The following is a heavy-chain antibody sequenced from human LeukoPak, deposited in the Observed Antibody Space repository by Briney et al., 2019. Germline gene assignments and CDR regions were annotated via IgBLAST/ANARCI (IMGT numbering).Heavy chain of an antibody. CDR3: VKDVSSTYYYFDY. D-gene: IGHD6-13*01. CDR1: GFTFSNYG. V-gene: IGHV3-64D*09. CDR2: ISTNGGVT. J-gene: IGHJ4*02. Sequence: GGSLRLSCLASGFTFSNYGMHWVRQAPGKGLEYVSAISTNGGVTYYADSVRGRFTISRDNSKDTLYLEMSSLRVDDTAVYYCVKDVSSTYYYFDYWGQGTLVTVSS.